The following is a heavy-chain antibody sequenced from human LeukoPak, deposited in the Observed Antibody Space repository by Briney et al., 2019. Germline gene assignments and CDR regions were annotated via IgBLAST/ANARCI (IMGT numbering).Heavy chain of an antibody. CDR1: GFTFSSYA. D-gene: IGHD3-10*01. CDR3: AQSGLLWFRELWGALSFDS. CDR2: ISRSGGST. Sequence: GGSLILSCSASGFTFSSYAMSSGRQAPGKGLEWVSAISRSGGSTYYADSVKGRFTISRDNSKNTLYLQMNSLRAEDTAVYYCAQSGLLWFRELWGALSFDSWGQGTLVTVSS. V-gene: IGHV3-23*01. J-gene: IGHJ4*02.